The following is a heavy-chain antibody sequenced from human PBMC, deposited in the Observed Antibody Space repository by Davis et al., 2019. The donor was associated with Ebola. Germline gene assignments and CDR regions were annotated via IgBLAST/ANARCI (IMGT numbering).Heavy chain of an antibody. CDR3: ARPGDGYNRGLDY. V-gene: IGHV5-51*01. D-gene: IGHD5-24*01. CDR2: TYPGDSDT. Sequence: GESLKISCTASSSLFPSHWIAWVRQMPGKGLEWMGITYPGDSDTRYSPSFQGQVTISADKSISTAYLQWTSLKVSDTAMYYCARPGDGYNRGLDYWGQGTLVSVSS. J-gene: IGHJ4*02. CDR1: SSLFPSHW.